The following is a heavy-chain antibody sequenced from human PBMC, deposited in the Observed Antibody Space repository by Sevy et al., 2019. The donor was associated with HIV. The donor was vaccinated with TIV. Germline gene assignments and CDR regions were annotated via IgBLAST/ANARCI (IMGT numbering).Heavy chain of an antibody. Sequence: GGALRLSCAASGFTFSNYFMNWVRQAPGKGLEWVSSISSGSSYIFYADSLKGRFTISRDNATNSLYLHMNSLRAEETAVYYCARGDYYGSLYYFDYWGPGTLVTVSS. CDR2: ISSGSSYI. CDR3: ARGDYYGSLYYFDY. V-gene: IGHV3-21*01. J-gene: IGHJ4*02. D-gene: IGHD3-10*01. CDR1: GFTFSNYF.